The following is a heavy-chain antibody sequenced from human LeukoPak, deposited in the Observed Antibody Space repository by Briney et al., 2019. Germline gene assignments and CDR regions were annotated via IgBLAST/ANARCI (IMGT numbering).Heavy chain of an antibody. CDR2: INSDGSST. D-gene: IGHD4-17*01. CDR3: AKEATTVPYFDY. CDR1: GFTFSSYW. V-gene: IGHV3-74*01. J-gene: IGHJ4*02. Sequence: PGGSLRLSCAASGFTFSSYWMHWVRQAPGKGLVWVSRINSDGSSTSYADSVKGRFTISRDNAKNTLYLQMNSLRAEDTAVYYCAKEATTVPYFDYWGQGTLVTVSS.